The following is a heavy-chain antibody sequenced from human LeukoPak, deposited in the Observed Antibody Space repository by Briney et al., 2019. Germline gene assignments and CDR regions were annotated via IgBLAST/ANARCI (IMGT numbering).Heavy chain of an antibody. CDR1: GYTFTGYY. Sequence: ASVKVSCKASGYTFTGYYMHWVRQAPGQGLEWMGWINPNSGGTNYAQKFQGRVTMTRDTSISTAYMELSRLRSDDTAVYYCARVDHDFWSGYYMGVYFDYWGQGTLVTVSS. CDR3: ARVDHDFWSGYYMGVYFDY. D-gene: IGHD3-3*01. J-gene: IGHJ4*02. CDR2: INPNSGGT. V-gene: IGHV1-2*02.